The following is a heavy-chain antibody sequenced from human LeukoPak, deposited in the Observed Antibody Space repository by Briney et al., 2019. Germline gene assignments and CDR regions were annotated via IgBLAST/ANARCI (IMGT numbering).Heavy chain of an antibody. CDR2: MSSSDDGR. D-gene: IGHD2-15*01. CDR3: AKNGDRGAYCSGGTCYPYYYYYMDV. V-gene: IGHV3-23*01. CDR1: GFSFSSYA. J-gene: IGHJ6*03. Sequence: PGGSLRLSCATSGFSFSSYAMSWVRQAPGKGLEWVSAMSSSDDGRYYAASVRGRFTISRDNSRNTLYLQMNSLRAEDTAIYYCAKNGDRGAYCSGGTCYPYYYYYMDVWGKGTTVTISS.